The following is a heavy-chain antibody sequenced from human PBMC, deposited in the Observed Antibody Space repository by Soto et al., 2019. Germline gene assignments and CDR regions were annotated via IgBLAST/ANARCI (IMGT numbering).Heavy chain of an antibody. D-gene: IGHD2-2*01. CDR2: ISYDGSKG. V-gene: IGHV3-30*18. Sequence: QVQLVESGGGVVQPGRSLRLSCAASGFTFSSYGMHWVRQAPGKGLEWVAVISYDGSKGYYADSVKGRFTISRDNSKNTLHMQMKSLRAEDAALHYWAQGDCSTSSCYGGYFDYWGQGTLVTVSS. CDR3: AQGDCSTSSCYGGYFDY. CDR1: GFTFSSYG. J-gene: IGHJ4*02.